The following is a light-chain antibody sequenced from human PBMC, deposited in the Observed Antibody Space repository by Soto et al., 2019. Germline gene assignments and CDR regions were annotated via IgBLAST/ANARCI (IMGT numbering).Light chain of an antibody. CDR3: QQYGSSPLT. CDR1: QSVASSY. CDR2: GAS. Sequence: EIVLTQSPGTLSLSQGERATLSCRASQSVASSYLAWYQQKPGQAPRLLIYGASSRATGIPDRFSGRGSGTDFTLTISRLEPEDFVVYYCQQYGSSPLTFGGGTKVDIK. V-gene: IGKV3-20*01. J-gene: IGKJ4*01.